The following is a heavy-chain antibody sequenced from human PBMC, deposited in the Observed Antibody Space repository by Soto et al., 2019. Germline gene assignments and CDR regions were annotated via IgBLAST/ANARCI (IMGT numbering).Heavy chain of an antibody. CDR2: ISSSSYI. D-gene: IGHD2-15*01. CDR1: GFTFSSYI. J-gene: IGHJ4*02. CDR3: ARESRYCSGGSCYSGLDY. Sequence: GSLRLSCAASGFTFSSYIMNWVRQAPVKGLEWVSSISSSSYIYYADSVKGRFTISRDNAKNSLYLQMNSLRAEDTAVYYCARESRYCSGGSCYSGLDYWGQGTLVTVSS. V-gene: IGHV3-21*01.